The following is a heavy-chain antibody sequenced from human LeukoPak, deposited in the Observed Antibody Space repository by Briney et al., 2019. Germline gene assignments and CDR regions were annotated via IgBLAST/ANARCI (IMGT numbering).Heavy chain of an antibody. CDR1: GFTFIGYY. Sequence: ASGKVSCKASGFTFIGYYMHWVRQAPGQGLEWMGWINLNTGDTDYAPKFQGRVTMTRDTSITTAYMQLSWLRYDDTAVYYCARDQPALDYWGRGTLVTVSS. V-gene: IGHV1-2*02. CDR3: ARDQPALDY. J-gene: IGHJ4*02. CDR2: INLNTGDT.